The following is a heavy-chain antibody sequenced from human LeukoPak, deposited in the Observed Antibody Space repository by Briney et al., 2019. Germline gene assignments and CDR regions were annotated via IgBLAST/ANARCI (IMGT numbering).Heavy chain of an antibody. D-gene: IGHD3-3*01. Sequence: SVKVSCKASGGTFSSYAISWVRQAPGQGLEWMGGIIPIFCTANYAQKFQGRVTITADESTSTAYMELSSLRSEDTAVYYCARGTTITIFGVVLNDAFDIWGQGTMVTVSS. CDR2: IIPIFCTA. J-gene: IGHJ3*02. CDR1: GGTFSSYA. V-gene: IGHV1-69*01. CDR3: ARGTTITIFGVVLNDAFDI.